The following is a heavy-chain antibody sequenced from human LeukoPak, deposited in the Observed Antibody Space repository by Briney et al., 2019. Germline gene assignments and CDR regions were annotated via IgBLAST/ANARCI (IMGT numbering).Heavy chain of an antibody. Sequence: SETLSLTCAVYGGSFSGYYWSWIRQPPGKGLEWIGEINHSGSTNYNPSLKSRVTISVDTSKNQFSLKLSSVTAADTAVYYCARLCYYDSSGYCYWGQGTLVTVSS. CDR1: GGSFSGYY. V-gene: IGHV4-34*01. CDR2: INHSGST. J-gene: IGHJ4*02. D-gene: IGHD3-22*01. CDR3: ARLCYYDSSGYCY.